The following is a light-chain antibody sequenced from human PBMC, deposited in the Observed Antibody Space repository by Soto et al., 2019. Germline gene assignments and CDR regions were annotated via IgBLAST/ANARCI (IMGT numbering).Light chain of an antibody. CDR3: CSYAGSYRNV. Sequence: QSALTQPRSVSGSPGQSVTISCTGTSSDVGGYNYVSWYQQHPGKAPKLMIYDVSKRPSGVPDRFSGSKSGNTASLTISGLQAEDEADYYCCSYAGSYRNVFGTGAMLTVL. V-gene: IGLV2-11*01. CDR1: SSDVGGYNY. J-gene: IGLJ1*01. CDR2: DVS.